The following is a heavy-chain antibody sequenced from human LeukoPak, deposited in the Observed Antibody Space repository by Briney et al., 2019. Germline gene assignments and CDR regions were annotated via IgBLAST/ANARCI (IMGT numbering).Heavy chain of an antibody. J-gene: IGHJ6*02. CDR3: AKALRSKNYYYYGMDV. CDR2: ISGSGGST. CDR1: GFTLRSYD. V-gene: IGHV3-23*01. Sequence: GGSLRLSCAASGFTLRSYDMSWVRQAPGKGLEWVSAISGSGGSTYYADSVKGRFTISRDNSKNTLYLQMNSLRAEDTAVYYCAKALRSKNYYYYGMDVWGQGTTVTVSS. D-gene: IGHD1-26*01.